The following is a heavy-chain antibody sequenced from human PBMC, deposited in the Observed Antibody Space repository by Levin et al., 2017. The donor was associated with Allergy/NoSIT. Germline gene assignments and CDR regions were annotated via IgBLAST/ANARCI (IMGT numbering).Heavy chain of an antibody. D-gene: IGHD2-2*01. Sequence: ASVKVSCKASGYTFTSYGISWVRQAPGQGLEWMGWISAYNGNTNYAQKLQGRVTMTTDTSTSTAYMELRSLRSDDTAVYYCARDLGPREYQLLGSYYYYYGMDVWGQGTTVTVSS. CDR1: GYTFTSYG. CDR3: ARDLGPREYQLLGSYYYYYGMDV. CDR2: ISAYNGNT. V-gene: IGHV1-18*01. J-gene: IGHJ6*02.